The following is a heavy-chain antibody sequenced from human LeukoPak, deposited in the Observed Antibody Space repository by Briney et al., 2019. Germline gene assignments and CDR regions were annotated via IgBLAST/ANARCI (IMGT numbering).Heavy chain of an antibody. Sequence: GESLKISCKGSGYTYTSYWIGWVRQMPGKGLEWMGPIYPGDSDTSYSPSFQGQVTISADKSISTAYLHWSSLKASDTAMYYCARLYYNGMDVWGQGTTVTVSS. CDR1: GYTYTSYW. CDR2: IYPGDSDT. CDR3: ARLYYNGMDV. J-gene: IGHJ6*02. V-gene: IGHV5-51*01.